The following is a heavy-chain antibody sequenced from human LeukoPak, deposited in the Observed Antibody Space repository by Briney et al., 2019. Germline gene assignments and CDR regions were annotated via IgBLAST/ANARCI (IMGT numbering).Heavy chain of an antibody. D-gene: IGHD3-10*01. CDR3: AKDPDYYGSGSADY. CDR2: ISGSGGST. J-gene: IGHJ4*02. V-gene: IGHV3-23*01. Sequence: QPGGSLRLSCAASGFTFSSYAMSWVRQAPGKGREWVSAISGSGGSTYYADSGKGRFTISRDNSKNTLYLEMNSLRAEDTAVYDCAKDPDYYGSGSADYWGQGTLVTVSS. CDR1: GFTFSSYA.